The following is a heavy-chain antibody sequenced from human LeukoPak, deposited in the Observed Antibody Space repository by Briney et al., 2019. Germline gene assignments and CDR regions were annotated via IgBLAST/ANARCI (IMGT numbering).Heavy chain of an antibody. V-gene: IGHV3-66*01. D-gene: IGHD3-9*01. CDR1: GGSISSSNW. CDR2: IYSGGST. CDR3: ARDRLHYDSLTGYPAD. J-gene: IGHJ4*02. Sequence: GTLSLTCAVSGGSISSSNWWRWVRQAPGKGLEWVSVIYSGGSTHYADSVKGRFTISRDNSKNTLYLQMNSLRAEDTAVYYCARDRLHYDSLTGYPADWGQGTLVTVSS.